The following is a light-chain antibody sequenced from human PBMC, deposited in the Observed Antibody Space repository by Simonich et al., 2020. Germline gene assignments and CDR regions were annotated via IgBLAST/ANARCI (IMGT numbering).Light chain of an antibody. CDR1: QIVLYSSNIKNY. V-gene: IGKV4-1*01. CDR2: WAS. J-gene: IGKJ1*01. CDR3: QQYYSTPWT. Sequence: DIVMTQSPDSLAVSLGERATINCHSSQIVLYSSNIKNYLAWYQQKPGQPPKLLFYWASNRESGVPDRFSGSGSGTDYTRTISSLQAEDVAVYYCQQYYSTPWTFGQGTKVEIK.